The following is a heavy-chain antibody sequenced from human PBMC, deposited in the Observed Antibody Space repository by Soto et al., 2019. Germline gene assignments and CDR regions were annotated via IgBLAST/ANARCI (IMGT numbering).Heavy chain of an antibody. CDR2: IWHDGSSY. J-gene: IGHJ6*02. Sequence: QEQLVESGGGVVQPGTSLRLSCAASGFTFRSYGMSWVRQAPGKGPEWVAVIWHDGSSYYYLDSVKGRFTISRDNSKNTLYLQMNSLRDEDTAVYYCARDQGGRRLPYYYCGMDVWGQGTTVIVSS. V-gene: IGHV3-33*01. CDR3: ARDQGGRRLPYYYCGMDV. CDR1: GFTFRSYG. D-gene: IGHD1-1*01.